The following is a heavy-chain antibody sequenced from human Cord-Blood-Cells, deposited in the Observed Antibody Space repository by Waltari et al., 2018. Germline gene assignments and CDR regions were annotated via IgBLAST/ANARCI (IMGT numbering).Heavy chain of an antibody. V-gene: IGHV4-39*01. CDR2: IYYSGST. CDR1: GGSISSSSYY. CDR3: ARLRYFDWLFDY. J-gene: IGHJ4*02. D-gene: IGHD3-9*01. Sequence: QLQLQESGPGLVKPSETLSLTCTVSGGSISSSSYYWGWIRQPPGKGLEWVGSIYYSGSTYDNPSLKSRVSISVDTSKNQFSLKLSSVTAADTAVYYCARLRYFDWLFDYWGQGTLVTVSS.